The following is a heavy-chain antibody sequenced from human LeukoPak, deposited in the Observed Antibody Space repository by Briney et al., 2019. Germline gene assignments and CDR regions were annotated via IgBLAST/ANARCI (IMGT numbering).Heavy chain of an antibody. V-gene: IGHV3-43*02. J-gene: IGHJ4*02. Sequence: QPGGSLRLSCAASGFTFDDYTMHWVRQAPGKGLEWVSFINGDSSSTDYADSVKGRFTISRDNSRNSLSLQMNSLKTEDTALYYCAKAPPADIRELAFDYWGQGILVTVSS. D-gene: IGHD1-7*01. CDR1: GFTFDDYT. CDR3: AKAPPADIRELAFDY. CDR2: INGDSSST.